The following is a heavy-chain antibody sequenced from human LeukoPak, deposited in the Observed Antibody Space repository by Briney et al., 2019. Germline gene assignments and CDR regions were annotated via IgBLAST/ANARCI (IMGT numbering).Heavy chain of an antibody. D-gene: IGHD2-2*01. CDR2: IGTAGNYI. CDR3: ATNLFCASASCL. V-gene: IGHV3-21*01. Sequence: GGSLRLSCAASGFTFSDYTMNWVRQAPGKGLEWLSSIGTAGNYIFYADSVQGRFTISRDNANDSLYLEMKSLRVEDTATYYCATNLFCASASCLWSQGTLVTVSS. J-gene: IGHJ4*02. CDR1: GFTFSDYT.